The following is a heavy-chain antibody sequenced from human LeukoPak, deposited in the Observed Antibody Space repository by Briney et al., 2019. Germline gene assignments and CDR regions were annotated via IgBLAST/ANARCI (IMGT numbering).Heavy chain of an antibody. CDR1: GYTFTSYG. V-gene: IGHV1-2*02. CDR3: ARVTVGWLDNWFDP. CDR2: INPNSGGT. Sequence: ASVKVSCKASGYTFTSYGISWVRQAPGQGLEWMGWINPNSGGTNYAQKFQGRVTMTRDTSISTAYMELSRLRSDDTAVYYCARVTVGWLDNWFDPWGQGTLVTVSS. D-gene: IGHD6-19*01. J-gene: IGHJ5*02.